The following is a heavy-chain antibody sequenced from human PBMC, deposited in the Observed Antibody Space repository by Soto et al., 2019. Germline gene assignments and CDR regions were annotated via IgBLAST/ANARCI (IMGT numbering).Heavy chain of an antibody. CDR2: ISAYNGNT. Sequence: ASVKVSCKASGYTLTSYGISWVRQAPGQGLEWMGWISAYNGNTNYAQKLQGRVTMTTDTSTSTAYMELRSLRSDDTAVYYCARDIFLGLRTPVTPDYYYYGMDVWGQGTTVTVSS. V-gene: IGHV1-18*01. CDR3: ARDIFLGLRTPVTPDYYYYGMDV. D-gene: IGHD4-4*01. J-gene: IGHJ6*02. CDR1: GYTLTSYG.